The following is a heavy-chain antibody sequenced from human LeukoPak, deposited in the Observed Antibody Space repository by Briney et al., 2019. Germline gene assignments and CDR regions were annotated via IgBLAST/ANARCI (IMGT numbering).Heavy chain of an antibody. Sequence: GGSLRLSCAASGFSVSDHYMNWVRQAPGKGLEWVSVIHTDGSTYASDSVKGRFTISRDNSKNTLFLQMNSLRAEDTAVYYCARVAAALYFDYWGQGTLVTVSS. CDR3: ARVAAALYFDY. CDR2: IHTDGST. V-gene: IGHV3-66*01. D-gene: IGHD6-13*01. J-gene: IGHJ4*02. CDR1: GFSVSDHY.